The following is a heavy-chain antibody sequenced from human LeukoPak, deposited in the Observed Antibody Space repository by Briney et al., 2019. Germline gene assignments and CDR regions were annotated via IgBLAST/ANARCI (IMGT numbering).Heavy chain of an antibody. Sequence: SETLSLTCTVSGGSISSSSYYWGWIRQPPGSGLEWIGTFYYSGRTYYNPSLKSRVTISVDTSKNQFSLKLSSVTAADTAVYYCAGTIIWGSPATFDYWGQGTLVTVSS. CDR1: GGSISSSSYY. CDR2: FYYSGRT. V-gene: IGHV4-39*01. J-gene: IGHJ4*02. D-gene: IGHD3-16*01. CDR3: AGTIIWGSPATFDY.